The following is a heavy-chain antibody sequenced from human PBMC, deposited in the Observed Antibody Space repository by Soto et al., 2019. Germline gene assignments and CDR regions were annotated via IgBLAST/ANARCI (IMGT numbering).Heavy chain of an antibody. CDR3: ARNTYYDYIWGSYRYTSFDY. Sequence: GGSLRLSCAASGFTFSSYAMSWVRQAPGKGLEWVSAISGSGGSTYYADSVKGRFTISRDNSKNTLYLQMNSLRAEETAVYYCARNTYYDYIWGSYRYTSFDYWGQGTLVTVSS. CDR1: GFTFSSYA. J-gene: IGHJ4*02. D-gene: IGHD3-16*02. V-gene: IGHV3-23*01. CDR2: ISGSGGST.